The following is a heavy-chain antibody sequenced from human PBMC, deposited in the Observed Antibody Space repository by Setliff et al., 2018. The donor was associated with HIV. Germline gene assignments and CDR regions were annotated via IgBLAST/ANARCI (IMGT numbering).Heavy chain of an antibody. V-gene: IGHV1-2*06. CDR2: IDPNSGGT. D-gene: IGHD2-15*01. CDR3: ARDRRELGYCSGGGCYWIS. CDR1: AYTFTGYY. J-gene: IGHJ4*02. Sequence: ASVKVSCKASAYTFTGYYIHWVRQAPGQGLEWMGRIDPNSGGTNYAQKFQGRVTLTRDTSISTAYMEVSRLRSDDTAVYYCARDRRELGYCSGGGCYWISWGQGTLVTVS.